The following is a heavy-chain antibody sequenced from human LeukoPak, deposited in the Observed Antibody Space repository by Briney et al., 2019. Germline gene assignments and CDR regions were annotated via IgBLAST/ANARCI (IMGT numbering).Heavy chain of an antibody. CDR3: ARAGIYFGSGSYYYSFDS. CDR2: IDHSGCT. V-gene: IGHV4-31*03. D-gene: IGHD3-10*01. CDR1: GCSGSSGSHY. J-gene: IGHJ4*02. Sequence: SETLSRNCTVSGCSGSSGSHYWSWIRQRPGRGLEWNRYIDHSGCTFYNPSLESRPSMFVNTSNNQFSMTLSSVTAADTLLYYCARAGIYFGSGSYYYSFDSWGQGTLVTVSS.